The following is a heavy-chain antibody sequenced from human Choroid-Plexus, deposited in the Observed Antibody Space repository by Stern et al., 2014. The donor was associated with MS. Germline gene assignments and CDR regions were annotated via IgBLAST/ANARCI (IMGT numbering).Heavy chain of an antibody. CDR3: AKDRQYLTYFFDH. J-gene: IGHJ5*02. V-gene: IGHV3-30*18. D-gene: IGHD2/OR15-2a*01. CDR2: VSYDGSNK. Sequence: VHLVESGGGVVQPGRPLRLSCVASGFTLGSCAMHWVRQAPGKGLEWVAGVSYDGSNKYYADSVKGRFTIPRDNSQNTLYMQMSSLRPEDTAVYYCAKDRQYLTYFFDHWGQGSLVTVSS. CDR1: GFTLGSCA.